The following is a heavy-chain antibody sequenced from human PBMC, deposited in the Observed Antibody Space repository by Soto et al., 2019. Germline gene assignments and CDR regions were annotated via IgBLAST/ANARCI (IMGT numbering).Heavy chain of an antibody. CDR3: SGGVGDAV. J-gene: IGHJ4*02. CDR2: TNQDGTAK. Sequence: GGSLRLSCAVSGFTFRRDWMNWVRQAPGKGLEWVAHTNQDGTAKYYVDSGKGRFTISRDNAKNSLYLQMNSLRVEDTAVYYCSGGVGDAVWGQGTLVPVSS. V-gene: IGHV3-7*04. D-gene: IGHD1-26*01. CDR1: GFTFRRDW.